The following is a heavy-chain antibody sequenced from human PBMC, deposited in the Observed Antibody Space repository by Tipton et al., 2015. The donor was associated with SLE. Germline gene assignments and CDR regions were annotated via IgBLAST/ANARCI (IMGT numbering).Heavy chain of an antibody. J-gene: IGHJ4*02. CDR1: GGSFSGYY. V-gene: IGHV4-34*01. CDR3: ARGPGGYYDY. D-gene: IGHD3-10*01. CDR2: INHSGST. Sequence: TLSLTCAVYGGSFSGYYWSWIRQPPGKGLEWIGEINHSGSTNYNPSLKSRVTISVDTPKNQFSLKLSSVTAADTAVYYCARGPGGYYDYWGQGTLVTVSS.